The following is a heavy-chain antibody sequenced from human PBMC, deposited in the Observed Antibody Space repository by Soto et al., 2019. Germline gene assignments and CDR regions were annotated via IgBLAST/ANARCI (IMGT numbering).Heavy chain of an antibody. Sequence: SETLSLTCTVSGGSIGSYYWSWIRQPPGKGLEWIGYIYYSGSTNYNPSLKSRVTISVDTSKNQFSLKLSSVTAADTAVYYCAREAIVVITAANYFDYWGQGTLVTVSS. CDR2: IYYSGST. CDR3: AREAIVVITAANYFDY. V-gene: IGHV4-59*01. CDR1: GGSIGSYY. J-gene: IGHJ4*02. D-gene: IGHD2-2*01.